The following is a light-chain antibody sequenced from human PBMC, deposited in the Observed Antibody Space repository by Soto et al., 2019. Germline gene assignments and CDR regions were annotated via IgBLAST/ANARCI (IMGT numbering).Light chain of an antibody. Sequence: EIVLTQSPGTLSLSPGERATLYCRASQSVGSNYLAWYQQKPGQAPRVLIYGASSRATGIPDRFSGSGSGADFNVNISRLEPEDFAVYYCQQYTTSPFTFGPGTKVDIK. J-gene: IGKJ3*01. CDR3: QQYTTSPFT. V-gene: IGKV3-20*01. CDR1: QSVGSNY. CDR2: GAS.